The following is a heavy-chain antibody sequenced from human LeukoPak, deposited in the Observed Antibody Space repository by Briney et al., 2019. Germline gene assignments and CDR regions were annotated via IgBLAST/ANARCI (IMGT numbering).Heavy chain of an antibody. CDR2: ITASGGNT. Sequence: GGSLRLSCASSGFTFSSYAMGWVRQAPGKGLKWVSAITASGGNTYYADSVKGRFTISRDNSKSTLYLQVNSLRAEDTAVYYCAKGNGYSYGRYYFDYWGQGTLVTVSS. V-gene: IGHV3-23*01. CDR3: AKGNGYSYGRYYFDY. CDR1: GFTFSSYA. D-gene: IGHD5-18*01. J-gene: IGHJ4*02.